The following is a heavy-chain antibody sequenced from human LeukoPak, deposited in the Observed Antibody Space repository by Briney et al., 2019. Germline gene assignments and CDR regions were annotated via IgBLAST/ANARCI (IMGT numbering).Heavy chain of an antibody. J-gene: IGHJ3*02. CDR1: GFTFSNYA. CDR2: ISSSSTI. Sequence: GGSLRLSCAASGFTFSNYAMSWVRQAPGKGLEWVSYISSSSTIYYADSVKGRFTISRDNAKNSLYLQMNSLRAEDTAVYYCARNYYDSYHGAFDIWGQGTMVTVSS. V-gene: IGHV3-48*01. CDR3: ARNYYDSYHGAFDI. D-gene: IGHD3-22*01.